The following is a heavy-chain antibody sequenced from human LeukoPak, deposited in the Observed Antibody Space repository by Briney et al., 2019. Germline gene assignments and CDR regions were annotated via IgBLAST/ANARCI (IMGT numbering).Heavy chain of an antibody. Sequence: SETLSLTCAVYGGSFSGYYWSWIRQPPGKGLGWIGEINHSGSTNYNPSLKSRVTISVDTSKNQFSLKLSSVTAADTAVYYCARLGLVATFPYYYYYGMDVWGQGTTVTVSS. V-gene: IGHV4-34*01. J-gene: IGHJ6*02. CDR3: ARLGLVATFPYYYYYGMDV. CDR1: GGSFSGYY. D-gene: IGHD5-12*01. CDR2: INHSGST.